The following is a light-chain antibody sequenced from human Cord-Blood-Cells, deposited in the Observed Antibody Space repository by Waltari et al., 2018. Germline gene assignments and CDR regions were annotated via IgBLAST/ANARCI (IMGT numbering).Light chain of an antibody. Sequence: QSAMTQPASVSGSPGQSITLSCTGTSSDVGRYNLFSWYQQYPGKAPRLMLYEGSKRPSGVSNRFSGSKSGNTASLTISGLQAEDEADYYCCSYAGSSTLVFGGGTKLTVL. CDR2: EGS. CDR1: SSDVGRYNL. CDR3: CSYAGSSTLV. J-gene: IGLJ3*02. V-gene: IGLV2-23*01.